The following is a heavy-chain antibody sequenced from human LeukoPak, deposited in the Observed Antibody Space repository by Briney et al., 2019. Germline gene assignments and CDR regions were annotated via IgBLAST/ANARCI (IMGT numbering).Heavy chain of an antibody. D-gene: IGHD3-22*01. CDR1: GYTFTGYY. J-gene: IGHJ4*02. V-gene: IGHV1-2*02. CDR3: ATLVVPFNGFDY. Sequence: ASVKVSCKASGYTFTGYYMHWVRQAPGLGLEWMGWINPNSGGTNYAQKFQGRVTMTRDTSISTAYMELSRLRSDDTAVYYCATLVVPFNGFDYWGQGTLVTVSS. CDR2: INPNSGGT.